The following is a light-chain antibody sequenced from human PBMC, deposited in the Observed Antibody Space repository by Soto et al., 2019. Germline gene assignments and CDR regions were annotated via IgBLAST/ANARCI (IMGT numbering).Light chain of an antibody. CDR1: SSDVGGYNH. Sequence: QSALTQPASVSGSPGQSITISCTGTSSDVGGYNHVSWYQQHPGKAPKLMIYDVSNRPSGVSSRFSGSKSGNTASLTISGLQAEDEADYYCSSYTSSSPLYVFGTGTKLTVL. V-gene: IGLV2-14*01. CDR3: SSYTSSSPLYV. CDR2: DVS. J-gene: IGLJ1*01.